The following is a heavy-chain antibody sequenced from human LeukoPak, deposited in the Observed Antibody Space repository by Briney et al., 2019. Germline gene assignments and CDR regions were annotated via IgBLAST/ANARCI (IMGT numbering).Heavy chain of an antibody. CDR1: GYSISNGYY. D-gene: IGHD1-26*01. Sequence: SSETLSLTCTVSGYSISNGYYWGWIRQPPGKGLEWIGSIYHSGSIYYNPSLKSRVTISVDTSKNQLSLKLSSVTAADTAVYYCARQVDKWEPLGAFDIWGQGTMVTVSS. CDR3: ARQVDKWEPLGAFDI. V-gene: IGHV4-38-2*02. J-gene: IGHJ3*02. CDR2: IYHSGSI.